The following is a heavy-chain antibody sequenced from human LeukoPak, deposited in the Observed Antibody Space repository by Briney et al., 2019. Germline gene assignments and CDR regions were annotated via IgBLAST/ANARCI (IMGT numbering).Heavy chain of an antibody. CDR3: TRGRWWYFDR. CDR1: GFTFRSHI. D-gene: IGHD5-24*01. V-gene: IGHV3-49*02. J-gene: IGHJ2*01. Sequence: PGGSLRLSCTASGFTFRSHIMIWVRQAPGKGREWVGFIRSTAYGGTTEYAASVKGRFTISRDDSKSIAYLQMNSLKTEDTAVYYCTRGRWWYFDRWRRGTLVTVYS. CDR2: IRSTAYGGTT.